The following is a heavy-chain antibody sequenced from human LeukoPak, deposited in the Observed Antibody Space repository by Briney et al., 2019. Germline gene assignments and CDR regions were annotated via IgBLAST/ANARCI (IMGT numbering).Heavy chain of an antibody. CDR3: AKDGHMDYYGSGSFDY. CDR1: GFTFSSYG. Sequence: GGSLRLSCAASGFTFSSYGMHWVRQAPGKGLEWVAFIRYDGSNKYYADSVKGRFTISRDNSKNTLYLQMNSLRAEDTAVYYCAKDGHMDYYGSGSFDYWGQGTLVTVSS. CDR2: IRYDGSNK. D-gene: IGHD3-10*01. V-gene: IGHV3-30*02. J-gene: IGHJ4*02.